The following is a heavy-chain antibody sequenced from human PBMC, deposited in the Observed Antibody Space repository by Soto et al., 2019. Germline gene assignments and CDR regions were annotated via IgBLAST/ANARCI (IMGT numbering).Heavy chain of an antibody. CDR3: ARDLVRDCSSTSCYHSGDY. J-gene: IGHJ4*02. V-gene: IGHV3-21*01. CDR1: GFTFSSYS. Sequence: GGSLRLSCAASGFTFSSYSMNWVRQAPGKGLEWVSSISSSSSYIYYADSVKGRFTTSRDNAKNSLYLQMNSLRAEDTAVYYCARDLVRDCSSTSCYHSGDYWGQGTLVTVSS. CDR2: ISSSSSYI. D-gene: IGHD2-2*01.